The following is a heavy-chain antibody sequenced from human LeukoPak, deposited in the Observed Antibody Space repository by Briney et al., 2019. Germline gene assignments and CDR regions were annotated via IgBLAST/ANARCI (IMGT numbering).Heavy chain of an antibody. D-gene: IGHD6-13*01. CDR2: IYYSGST. Sequence: SETLSLTCTVSGGSISSYYWSWIRQHPGKGLEWIGYIYYSGSTYYNPSLKSRVTISVDTSKNQFSLKLSSVTAADTAVYYCAIGISSWNGYWFDPWGQGTLVTVSS. V-gene: IGHV4-59*06. J-gene: IGHJ5*02. CDR1: GGSISSYY. CDR3: AIGISSWNGYWFDP.